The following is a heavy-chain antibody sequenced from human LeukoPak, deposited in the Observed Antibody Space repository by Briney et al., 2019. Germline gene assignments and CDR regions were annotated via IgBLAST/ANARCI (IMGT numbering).Heavy chain of an antibody. J-gene: IGHJ4*02. CDR1: GFTFRTYV. CDR2: ISSNGDNT. Sequence: GGTLRLSCSVSGFTFRTYVMHGVGQAPGKGLEYVSAISSNGDNTYYADSVKGRFTISRDNSKNTLYLQMSSLRADDTAVYYCVRGTGYWGQGTLVTVSS. V-gene: IGHV3-64D*06. CDR3: VRGTGY.